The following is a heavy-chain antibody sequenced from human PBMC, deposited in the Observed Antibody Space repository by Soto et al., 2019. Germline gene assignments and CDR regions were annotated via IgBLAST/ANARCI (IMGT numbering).Heavy chain of an antibody. Sequence: QVQLVQPGAEVKKPGASVKFSCKQSGYIFTNFYIHWVRQAPGQGLEWIGIINPNGGSTNYAQNFQGRVTMTRDTSTSTVYMDLSSLRSEDTAVYYCTRGLASGDYWGQGTLITVSS. CDR2: INPNGGST. J-gene: IGHJ4*02. CDR1: GYIFTNFY. CDR3: TRGLASGDY. V-gene: IGHV1-46*03. D-gene: IGHD6-6*01.